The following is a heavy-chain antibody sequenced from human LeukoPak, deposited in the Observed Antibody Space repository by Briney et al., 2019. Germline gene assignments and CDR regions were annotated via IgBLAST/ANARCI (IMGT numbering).Heavy chain of an antibody. D-gene: IGHD3-9*01. CDR2: ISSSGSTI. Sequence: GGSLILSCAASGFTFSDYYMSWIRPAPGKGLEWVPYISSSGSTIYYADSVKGRFTISRDNAKNSLYLQMNSLRAEDTAVYYCARDLYFDWLFPYYYYGMDVWGQGTTVTVSS. CDR1: GFTFSDYY. J-gene: IGHJ6*02. V-gene: IGHV3-11*01. CDR3: ARDLYFDWLFPYYYYGMDV.